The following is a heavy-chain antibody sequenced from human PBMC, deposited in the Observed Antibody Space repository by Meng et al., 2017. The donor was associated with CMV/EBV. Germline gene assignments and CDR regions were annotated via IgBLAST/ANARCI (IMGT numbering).Heavy chain of an antibody. CDR1: GYTFTSYD. V-gene: IGHV1-8*03. CDR2: MNPNSGNT. D-gene: IGHD3-10*01. Sequence: ASVKVFCKASGYTFTSYDINWVRQATGQGLEWMGWMNPNSGNTGYAQKFQGRVTITRNTSISTAYMELSSLRSEDTAVYYCARGGYGSGVPYGMDVWGQGTTVTVSS. CDR3: ARGGYGSGVPYGMDV. J-gene: IGHJ6*02.